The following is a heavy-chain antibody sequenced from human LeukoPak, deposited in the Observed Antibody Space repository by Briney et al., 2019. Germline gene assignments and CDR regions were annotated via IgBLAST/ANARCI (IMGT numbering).Heavy chain of an antibody. Sequence: GESLRISCKGSGYSFSRYWTGWVRQMPGQGLEWMGIIYPSDSETRYSPSFEGQVTIPADRSISTAYLQWSSLKASDTAMYYCVSQMKGYFDYWGQGTLVIVSS. V-gene: IGHV5-51*01. CDR1: GYSFSRYW. CDR3: VSQMKGYFDY. J-gene: IGHJ4*02. CDR2: IYPSDSET.